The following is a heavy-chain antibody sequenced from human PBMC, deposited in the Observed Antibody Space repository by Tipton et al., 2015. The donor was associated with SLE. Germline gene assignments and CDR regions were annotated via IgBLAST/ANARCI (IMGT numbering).Heavy chain of an antibody. CDR1: GFSFSSYG. CDR3: AKGAGDRGYLDY. J-gene: IGHJ4*02. V-gene: IGHV3-30*02. CDR2: IRYDGSKK. D-gene: IGHD7-27*01. Sequence: SLRLSCAASGFSFSSYGMHCVRQAPGKGLQWVAYIRYDGSKKYYTDSVKGRFTISRDNAKNTLYLEMSSLRAEDTAVYYCAKGAGDRGYLDYWGQGTLVTVSS.